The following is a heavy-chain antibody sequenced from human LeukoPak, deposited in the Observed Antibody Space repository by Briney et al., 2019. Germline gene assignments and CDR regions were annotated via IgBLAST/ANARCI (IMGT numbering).Heavy chain of an antibody. Sequence: PGGSLRLSCTTSGFTFSSYALSWVRQAPGKGLEWVSGISWNSGSIGYADSVKGRFTISRDNAKNSLYLQMNSLRAEDMALYYCAKVARFTTNDAFDIWGQGTMVTVSS. CDR1: GFTFSSYA. D-gene: IGHD3-3*01. J-gene: IGHJ3*02. CDR3: AKVARFTTNDAFDI. V-gene: IGHV3-9*03. CDR2: ISWNSGSI.